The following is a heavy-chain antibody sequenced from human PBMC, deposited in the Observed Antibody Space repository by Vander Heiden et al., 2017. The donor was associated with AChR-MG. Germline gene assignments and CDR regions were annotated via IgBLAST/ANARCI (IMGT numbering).Heavy chain of an antibody. J-gene: IGHJ4*02. V-gene: IGHV3-30*18. Sequence: QVQLVESGGGVVQPGRSLRLSCAASGFTFRSHGMHWVRQAPGKGLEWVAVISYDGSNKYYADSVKGRFTISRDNSKNTLYLQMNSLRAEDTAVYYCAKGDYYDSSGYIPHWGQGTLVTVSS. CDR2: ISYDGSNK. D-gene: IGHD3-22*01. CDR1: GFTFRSHG. CDR3: AKGDYYDSSGYIPH.